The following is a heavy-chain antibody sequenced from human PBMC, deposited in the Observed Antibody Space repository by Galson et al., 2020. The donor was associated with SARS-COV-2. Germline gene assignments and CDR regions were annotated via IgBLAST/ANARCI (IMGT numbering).Heavy chain of an antibody. D-gene: IGHD3-22*01. Sequence: GESLKISCAASGSTFSDYSMNWVRQAPGKGLEWISYMTTSGSTIYYADSVKGRFTISRDNAKNSLYLQMNSLRDEDTAVYYCANYDSRGGMHVWGQGTTVTVSS. CDR2: MTTSGSTI. CDR3: ANYDSRGGMHV. J-gene: IGHJ6*02. CDR1: GSTFSDYS. V-gene: IGHV3-48*02.